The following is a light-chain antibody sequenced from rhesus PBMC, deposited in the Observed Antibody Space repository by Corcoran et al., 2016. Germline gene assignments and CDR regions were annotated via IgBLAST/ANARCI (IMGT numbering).Light chain of an antibody. CDR3: QVWDSSSKRYV. J-gene: IGLJ1*01. Sequence: SSDLTQRPSVSAASGQTARITCGGADLGTKNVHWYQQKPSQAPILVIYADNRRPSGISERFSGSNSGNTASLTVTRVDAGDEADYYGQVWDSSSKRYVFGPGTRLIVL. CDR2: ADN. CDR1: DLGTKN. V-gene: IGLV3-25*02.